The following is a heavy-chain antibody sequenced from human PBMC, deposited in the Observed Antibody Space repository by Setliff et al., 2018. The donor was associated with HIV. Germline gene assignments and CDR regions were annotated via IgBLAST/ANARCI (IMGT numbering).Heavy chain of an antibody. CDR1: GFTSQIYA. Sequence: PGGSLRLSCAMSGFTSQIYAIHWVRQAPGKGLEWVAVVSYDVMKKFYADSVKGRFTISRDNSKNTLYLQMNTLRNEDTAVYYCATPGGYWGQGTLVTVSS. V-gene: IGHV3-30*03. J-gene: IGHJ4*02. CDR2: VSYDVMKK. CDR3: ATPGGY.